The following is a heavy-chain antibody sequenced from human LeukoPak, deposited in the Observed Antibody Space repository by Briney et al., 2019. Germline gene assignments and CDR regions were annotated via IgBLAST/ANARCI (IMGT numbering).Heavy chain of an antibody. CDR1: GGSFSGYY. D-gene: IGHD3-10*01. V-gene: IGHV4-34*01. CDR3: ARAYGSGSYHSNWFES. J-gene: IGHJ5*01. Sequence: PSETLSLTCAVYGGSFSGYYWTWIRQPPGKGLEWIGEINHSGSINYNPSLKSRVTMSVDTSMNQFSLRLNSVTAADTAVYYCARAYGSGSYHSNWFESWGQGTLVIVSS. CDR2: INHSGSI.